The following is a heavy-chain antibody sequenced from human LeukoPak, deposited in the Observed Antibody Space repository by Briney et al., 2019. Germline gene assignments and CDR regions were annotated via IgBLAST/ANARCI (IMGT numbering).Heavy chain of an antibody. CDR3: ARDQDYYDSSGYYYGLERSYYYYGMDV. D-gene: IGHD3-22*01. V-gene: IGHV1-2*02. CDR2: INPNSGGT. CDR1: GYTFTGYY. Sequence: ASVKVSCKASGYTFTGYYMHWVRQAPGQGLEWMGWINPNSGGTNYAQKFQGRVNMTRDTSISTAYMELSRLRSDDTAVYYCARDQDYYDSSGYYYGLERSYYYYGMDVWGQGTTVTVSS. J-gene: IGHJ6*02.